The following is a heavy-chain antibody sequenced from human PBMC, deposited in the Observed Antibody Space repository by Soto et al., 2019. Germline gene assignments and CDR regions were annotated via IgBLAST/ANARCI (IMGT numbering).Heavy chain of an antibody. CDR1: GFSFTIYW. Sequence: GESRKLSCKVSGFSFTIYWIGWVRHMPGKGLEWMGIISPIDSYTRYNPSFEGQVTISADNSINTAYLQWSSLKASDTGIYYCARQSYYDVLTGYLNWFDSWGRGTQVTVSS. D-gene: IGHD3-9*01. J-gene: IGHJ5*01. CDR2: ISPIDSYT. V-gene: IGHV5-51*01. CDR3: ARQSYYDVLTGYLNWFDS.